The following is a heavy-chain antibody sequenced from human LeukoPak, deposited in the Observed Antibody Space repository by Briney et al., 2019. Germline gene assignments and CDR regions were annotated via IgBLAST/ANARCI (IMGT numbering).Heavy chain of an antibody. J-gene: IGHJ4*02. CDR3: ARDRNGDPTFDY. CDR1: SGSINGYY. Sequence: SETLSLTCTVSSGSINGYYWSWIRQPPGQGLEWIGYVSYSGSTNYNPSLQSRVTISIGTSKNQFSLKLSSVTAADTAVYYCARDRNGDPTFDYWGQGTLVTVSS. D-gene: IGHD4-17*01. V-gene: IGHV4-59*01. CDR2: VSYSGST.